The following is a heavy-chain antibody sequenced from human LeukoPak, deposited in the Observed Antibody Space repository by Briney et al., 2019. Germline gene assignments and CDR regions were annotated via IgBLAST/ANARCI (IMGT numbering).Heavy chain of an antibody. CDR3: ARLRSAAFDI. J-gene: IGHJ3*02. V-gene: IGHV3-13*01. CDR1: GFTFSSSD. D-gene: IGHD4-17*01. Sequence: PGGSLRLSCAASGFTFSSSDMHWVRQATGKGLELVSAIGTAGDTYYPGSVKGRFTISRENAKNSLYLQMNSLRDGDTAVYYCARLRSAAFDIWGQGTMVTVSS. CDR2: IGTAGDT.